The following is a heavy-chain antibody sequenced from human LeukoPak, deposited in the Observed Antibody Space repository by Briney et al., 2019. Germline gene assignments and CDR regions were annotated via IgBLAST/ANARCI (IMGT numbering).Heavy chain of an antibody. CDR3: ARDRQQLALGFDY. CDR1: GFTFSSYG. D-gene: IGHD6-13*01. Sequence: GGSLRLSCPASGFTFSSYGMHGVRQAPAKGLEGVAVIWYDGSNKYYADSVKGRFAISRDNSKNTLYLQMNSLRAEDTAVYYCARDRQQLALGFDYWGQGTLVTVSS. V-gene: IGHV3-33*01. CDR2: IWYDGSNK. J-gene: IGHJ4*02.